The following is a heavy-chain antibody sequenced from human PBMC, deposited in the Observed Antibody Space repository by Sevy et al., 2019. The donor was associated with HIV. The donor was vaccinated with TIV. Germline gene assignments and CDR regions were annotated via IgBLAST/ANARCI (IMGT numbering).Heavy chain of an antibody. Sequence: SETLSLTCTVSGGSIRSGRYYWTWIRQPAGKGLEWIGRIFPSGGSNFNPSMMSRVSMSIDTSKKQFSLRLTSVTAADTAVYYCARAEGDRYNYGYFDSWGPGTLVTVSS. CDR2: IFPSGGS. D-gene: IGHD5-12*01. V-gene: IGHV4-61*02. CDR3: ARAEGDRYNYGYFDS. CDR1: GGSIRSGRYY. J-gene: IGHJ4*02.